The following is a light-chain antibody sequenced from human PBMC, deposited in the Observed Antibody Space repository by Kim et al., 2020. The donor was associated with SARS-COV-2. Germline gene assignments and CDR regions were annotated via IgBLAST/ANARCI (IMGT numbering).Light chain of an antibody. V-gene: IGKV2-28*01. Sequence: DIVMTQSPLSLPVTPGEPASISCRSSQSLLHSNGYNYLDWYLQKPGQSPQLLIYLGYNRASGVPDRFSGSGSGTDFTLKIRRGEDEDVGVYYCMQALQTPVNFGGGTKVDIK. CDR3: MQALQTPVN. CDR1: QSLLHSNGYNY. J-gene: IGKJ4*01. CDR2: LGY.